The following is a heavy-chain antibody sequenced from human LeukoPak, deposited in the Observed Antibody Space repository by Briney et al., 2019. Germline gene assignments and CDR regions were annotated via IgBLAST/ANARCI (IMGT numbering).Heavy chain of an antibody. D-gene: IGHD2-15*01. Sequence: GGSLRLSCAASGFTFSSYGMHWVRQAPGKGLEWVAVIWYDGSNKYYADSVKGRFTISRDNSKNTLYLQMNILRAEDTAVYYCAKMDSGYCSGGSCYGMDVWGQGTTVTVSS. CDR2: IWYDGSNK. CDR1: GFTFSSYG. J-gene: IGHJ6*02. CDR3: AKMDSGYCSGGSCYGMDV. V-gene: IGHV3-33*06.